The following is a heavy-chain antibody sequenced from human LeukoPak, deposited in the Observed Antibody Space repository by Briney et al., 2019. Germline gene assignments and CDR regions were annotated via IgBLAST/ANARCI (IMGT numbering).Heavy chain of an antibody. CDR2: INHSGST. J-gene: IGHJ6*03. CDR1: GGSFSGYY. D-gene: IGHD3-3*01. V-gene: IGHV4-34*01. Sequence: PSETLSLTCAVYGGSFSGYYWSWIRQPPGKGLEWIGEINHSGSTNYNPSLKSRVTISVDTSKNQFSLKLSSVTAADTAVYYCARERLFGVVIISNYYYYMDVWGKGTTVTVSS. CDR3: ARERLFGVVIISNYYYYMDV.